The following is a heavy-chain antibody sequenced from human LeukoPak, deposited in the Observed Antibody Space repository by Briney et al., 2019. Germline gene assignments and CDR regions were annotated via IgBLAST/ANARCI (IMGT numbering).Heavy chain of an antibody. CDR1: GYTFTNYG. D-gene: IGHD6-19*01. V-gene: IGHV1-18*01. CDR2: IIGYNGNT. CDR3: ARDPIAVAGTFDY. J-gene: IGHJ4*02. Sequence: GASVKVSCKASGYTFTNYGLTWVRQAPGQGLEWMGWIIGYNGNTDYAQKLQGRVTMTTDTSTSTAYMELRSLRSDDTAVNYCARDPIAVAGTFDYWGQGTLVTVSS.